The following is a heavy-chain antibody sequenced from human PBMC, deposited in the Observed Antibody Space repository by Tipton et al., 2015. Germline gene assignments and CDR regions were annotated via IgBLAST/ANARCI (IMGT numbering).Heavy chain of an antibody. J-gene: IGHJ3*02. CDR3: AKGKAASGPADAFDI. D-gene: IGHD6-13*01. Sequence: SLRLSCAASGFTFDDYAMHWVRQAPGKGLEWVSGISWNSGRINYADSVKGRFTISRDNAKNSLFLQMNSLRAADTALYYCAKGKAASGPADAFDIWGQGTRVTVSS. CDR1: GFTFDDYA. CDR2: ISWNSGRI. V-gene: IGHV3-9*01.